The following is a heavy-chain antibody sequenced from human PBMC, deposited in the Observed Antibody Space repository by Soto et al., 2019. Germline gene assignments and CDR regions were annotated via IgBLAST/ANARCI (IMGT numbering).Heavy chain of an antibody. Sequence: SGPTLVNPTQTLTLTCTFSGFSLSTSGMCVSWIRQPPGKALEWLALIDWDDDKYYSTSLKTRLTISKDTSKNQVVLTMTNMDPVDTATYYCARIPYSFHYDFWSGSSYYYYGMDVWGQGTTVTVSS. D-gene: IGHD3-3*01. CDR2: IDWDDDK. CDR1: GFSLSTSGMC. V-gene: IGHV2-70*01. J-gene: IGHJ6*02. CDR3: ARIPYSFHYDFWSGSSYYYYGMDV.